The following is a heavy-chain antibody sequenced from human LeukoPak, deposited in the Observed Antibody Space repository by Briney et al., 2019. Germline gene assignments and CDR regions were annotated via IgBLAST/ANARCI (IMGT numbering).Heavy chain of an antibody. CDR3: ARDRGVPENAFDI. CDR2: IKQDGSEK. CDR1: GFTFSSYW. Sequence: GGSLRLSCAASGFTFSSYWMSWVRQAPGKGLEWVANIKQDGSEKYYVDSVKGRFTISRDNAKNSLYLQMNSLRAEDTAVYYCARDRGVPENAFDIWGQGTMVTVSS. J-gene: IGHJ3*02. V-gene: IGHV3-7*01. D-gene: IGHD2-2*01.